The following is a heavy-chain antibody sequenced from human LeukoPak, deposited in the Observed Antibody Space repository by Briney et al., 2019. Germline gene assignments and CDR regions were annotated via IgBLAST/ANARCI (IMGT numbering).Heavy chain of an antibody. V-gene: IGHV3-74*01. D-gene: IGHD4-17*01. J-gene: IGHJ3*02. CDR2: INSDGSST. CDR1: AFTFSTYW. Sequence: PGGSLRLSCAASAFTFSTYWMHWVRQAPGKGLVWVSRINSDGSSTRYADSVKGRFTTSRDNAKNTLYLQMNSLRAEDTAVYYCARDLRTTGAFDIWGQGTMVTVSS. CDR3: ARDLRTTGAFDI.